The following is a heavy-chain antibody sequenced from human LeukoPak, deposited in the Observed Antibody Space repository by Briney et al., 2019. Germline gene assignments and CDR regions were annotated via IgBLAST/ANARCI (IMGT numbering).Heavy chain of an antibody. V-gene: IGHV1-69*01. CDR3: ARGWSGYLHDAFDI. CDR1: GGTFSSYA. Sequence: SVKVSCKASGGTFSSYAISWVRQAPGQGRGWMGGIIPIFGTANCAQKVQGRVTITADESTSTDYMELSSLRSEDTAVYYCARGWSGYLHDAFDIWGQGTMVTVSS. CDR2: IIPIFGTA. D-gene: IGHD3-3*01. J-gene: IGHJ3*02.